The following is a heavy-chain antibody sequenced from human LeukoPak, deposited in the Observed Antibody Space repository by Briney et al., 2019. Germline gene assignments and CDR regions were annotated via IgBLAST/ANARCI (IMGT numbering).Heavy chain of an antibody. V-gene: IGHV4-59*01. CDR1: GGXISSYY. Sequence: SETLSLTCTVSGGXISSYYCSWIRQPPGKGLEWIVHIYYSGSTNYTPSLKSRVTISVDTSKNQFSLKLSSVTAADTAVYYCARGLRYFDLAFDYWGQGTLVTVSS. D-gene: IGHD3-9*01. CDR2: IYYSGST. CDR3: ARGLRYFDLAFDY. J-gene: IGHJ4*02.